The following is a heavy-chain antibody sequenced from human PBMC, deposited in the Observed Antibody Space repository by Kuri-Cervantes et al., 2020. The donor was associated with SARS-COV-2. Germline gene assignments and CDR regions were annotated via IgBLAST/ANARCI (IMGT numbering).Heavy chain of an antibody. V-gene: IGHV1-2*04. CDR1: GYTFTGYY. CDR3: ARDPGGLDAFDI. Sequence: ASVKVSCKASGYTFTGYYMHWVRQAPGKGLEWMGWINPNSGGTNYAQKFQGWATMTRETSISTAYMELSRLRPDDTAVYYCARDPGGLDAFDIWGQGTMVTVSS. J-gene: IGHJ3*02. D-gene: IGHD4-23*01. CDR2: INPNSGGT.